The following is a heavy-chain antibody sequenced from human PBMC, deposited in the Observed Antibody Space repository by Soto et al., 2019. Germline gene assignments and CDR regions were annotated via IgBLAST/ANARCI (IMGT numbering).Heavy chain of an antibody. CDR3: ARGGQSSKWLDP. V-gene: IGHV4-59*02. J-gene: IGHJ5*02. CDR2: IYNGGTT. Sequence: SETLSLTCTVSGGSVSSYYWSWVRQPPGKRPEWIAYIYNGGTTNFTPSLKIRLAFFLDPSKILFSLKLSSVTFAETAVYFWARGGQSSKWLDPWGQGIQVTVSS. CDR1: GGSVSSYY.